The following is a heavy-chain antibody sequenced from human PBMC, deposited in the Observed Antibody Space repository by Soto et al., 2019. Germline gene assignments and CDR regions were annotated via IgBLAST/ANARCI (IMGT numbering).Heavy chain of an antibody. V-gene: IGHV5-51*01. Sequence: GXSLKISCNGAGYRFSSYWIGWVRQMPGKGLEWMGIIYPHNSDTRYSPSFQGQVTVSADKSIRTAYLQWSSLKASDSAMYYCARKAPTVTSVGFYYYGMDVWGQRTTVTVSS. CDR2: IYPHNSDT. D-gene: IGHD4-17*01. J-gene: IGHJ6*02. CDR1: GYRFSSYW. CDR3: ARKAPTVTSVGFYYYGMDV.